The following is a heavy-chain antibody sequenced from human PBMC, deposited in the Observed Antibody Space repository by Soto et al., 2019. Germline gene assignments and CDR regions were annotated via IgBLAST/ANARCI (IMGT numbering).Heavy chain of an antibody. Sequence: LETLSLTCAVYGGSFSGYYWSWIRKPPGKGLEWIGEINHSGSTNYNPSLKSRVTISVDTSKNQFSLKLSSVTAADTAVYYCARGHGGYYDSSGYRYWGQGTLVTVSS. D-gene: IGHD3-22*01. J-gene: IGHJ4*02. CDR2: INHSGST. CDR3: ARGHGGYYDSSGYRY. CDR1: GGSFSGYY. V-gene: IGHV4-34*01.